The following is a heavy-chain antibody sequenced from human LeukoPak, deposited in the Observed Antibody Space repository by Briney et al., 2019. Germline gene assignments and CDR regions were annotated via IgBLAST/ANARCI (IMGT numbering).Heavy chain of an antibody. V-gene: IGHV3-33*01. J-gene: IGHJ4*02. CDR1: GFTFSNYG. Sequence: TGGSLRLSCAASGFTFSNYGLHWVRQAPGKGLEWLAVMWFDGSHKYYADSVKGRLTISRDNSKSMLYLQMSSLRAEDTAVYYCARDITGDPPPYYFDYWGQGSLVTVSS. CDR3: ARDITGDPPPYYFDY. CDR2: MWFDGSHK. D-gene: IGHD7-27*01.